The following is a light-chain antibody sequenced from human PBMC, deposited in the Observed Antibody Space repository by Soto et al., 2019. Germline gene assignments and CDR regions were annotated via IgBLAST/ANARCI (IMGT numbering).Light chain of an antibody. V-gene: IGKV3-15*01. J-gene: IGKJ1*01. CDR3: HHYNNWPPWT. CDR1: QSVSSN. Sequence: IVMTQSPATLSVYPGERATLSCRASQSVSSNLAWYQQKPGQAPRLLSYGASTRATGIPARFSGSGSGTDFTLTISSLQSEDFAVYYCHHYNNWPPWTFGQGTKVEIK. CDR2: GAS.